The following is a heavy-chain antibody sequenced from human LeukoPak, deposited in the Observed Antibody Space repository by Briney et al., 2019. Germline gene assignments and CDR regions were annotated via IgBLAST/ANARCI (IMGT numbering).Heavy chain of an antibody. CDR3: ARGGSAEESSAYYKYYYYYMDV. CDR1: GGSISSYY. D-gene: IGHD3-22*01. CDR2: IYTSGST. Sequence: SETLSLTCTVSGGSISSYYWSWIRQPAGKGLEWIGRIYTSGSTNYNPSLKSRVTISVDTSKNQFSLKLSSVTAADTAVYYCARGGSAEESSAYYKYYYYYMDVWGKGTTVTVS. J-gene: IGHJ6*03. V-gene: IGHV4-4*07.